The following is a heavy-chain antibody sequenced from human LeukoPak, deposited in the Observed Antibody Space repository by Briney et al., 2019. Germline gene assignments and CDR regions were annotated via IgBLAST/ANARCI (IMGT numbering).Heavy chain of an antibody. CDR2: ISTSSSYI. CDR1: GFTFSSYS. V-gene: IGHV3-21*01. CDR3: ASSSGSLTIFDY. Sequence: PGGSLRLSCAASGFTFSSYSMNWVRQAPGKGLEWVSSISTSSSYIYYADSVKGRFTISRDNAKNSLYLQMNSLRAEDTAVYYCASSSGSLTIFDYWGQGTLVTVSS. J-gene: IGHJ4*02. D-gene: IGHD1-26*01.